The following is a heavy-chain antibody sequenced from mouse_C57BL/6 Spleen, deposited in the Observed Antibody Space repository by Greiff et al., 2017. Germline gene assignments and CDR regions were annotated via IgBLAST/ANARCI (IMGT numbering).Heavy chain of an antibody. Sequence: QVQLKQSGPELVKPGASVKISCKASGYAFSSSWMNWVKQRPGKGLEWIGRIYPGDGDTNYNGKFKGKATLTADKSSSTAYMQLSSLTSEDSAVYFCARERNIYDGYFDYWGQGTTLTVSS. CDR1: GYAFSSSW. V-gene: IGHV1-82*01. J-gene: IGHJ2*01. CDR2: IYPGDGDT. CDR3: ARERNIYDGYFDY. D-gene: IGHD2-3*01.